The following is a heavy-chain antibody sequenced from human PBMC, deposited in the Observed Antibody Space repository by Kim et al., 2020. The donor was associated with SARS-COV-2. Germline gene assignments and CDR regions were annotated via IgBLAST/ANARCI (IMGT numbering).Heavy chain of an antibody. CDR2: IKSKTDGGTT. CDR3: TTLVRGAVASY. J-gene: IGHJ4*02. V-gene: IGHV3-15*01. CDR1: GFTFSNAW. D-gene: IGHD3-10*01. Sequence: GGSLRLSCAASGFTFSNAWMSWVRQAPGKGLEWVGRIKSKTDGGTTDYAAPVKGRFTITRDDSKNTLYLQLNSLKTEDTAVYYCTTLVRGAVASYWGQGTLVTVSS.